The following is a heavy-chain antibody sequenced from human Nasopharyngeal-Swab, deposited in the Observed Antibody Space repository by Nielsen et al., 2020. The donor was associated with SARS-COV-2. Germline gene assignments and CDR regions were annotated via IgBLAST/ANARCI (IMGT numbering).Heavy chain of an antibody. CDR1: GYSFTTSW. V-gene: IGHV5-51*01. CDR3: ARRGPYGSISSFDH. Sequence: KVSCKGSGYSFTTSWIGWVRQMPEKGLEWMGGIYPGDSESRYSPSFQALVTISADKSISTAYLQWTSLKASDTAMYYCARRGPYGSISSFDHWGQGTLVTVSS. CDR2: IYPGDSES. D-gene: IGHD6-6*01. J-gene: IGHJ4*02.